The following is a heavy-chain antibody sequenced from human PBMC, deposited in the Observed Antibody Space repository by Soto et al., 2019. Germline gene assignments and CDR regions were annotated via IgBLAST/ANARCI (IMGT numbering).Heavy chain of an antibody. Sequence: EVHLLEPGGGLVQPGGSLRLSCAASGFTFSSYAMTWVRQAPGKGLKWVSGISVDGRRTYYADSVKGRFTISRDNSENTLYLQMNSLRADDTAVYYCTKTGTLLTGNNWFDRWGQGTLVTVSS. CDR1: GFTFSSYA. CDR2: ISVDGRRT. J-gene: IGHJ5*02. D-gene: IGHD3-9*01. V-gene: IGHV3-23*01. CDR3: TKTGTLLTGNNWFDR.